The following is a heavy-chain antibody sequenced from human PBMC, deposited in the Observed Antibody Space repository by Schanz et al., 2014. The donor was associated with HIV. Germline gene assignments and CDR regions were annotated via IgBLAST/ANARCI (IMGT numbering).Heavy chain of an antibody. D-gene: IGHD1-7*01. CDR3: ATGGTMGYFES. V-gene: IGHV1-24*01. CDR1: GYTLRELS. Sequence: QVPLVQSGSEVKKPGASVKVSCKVSGYTLRELSVHWVRQAPGKGLEWMGGFDLEHGETIYAQKFRGRVTMSEDISADTAYMDLSSLRSEDTAVYFCATGGTMGYFESWGQGTLVTVSS. J-gene: IGHJ4*02. CDR2: FDLEHGET.